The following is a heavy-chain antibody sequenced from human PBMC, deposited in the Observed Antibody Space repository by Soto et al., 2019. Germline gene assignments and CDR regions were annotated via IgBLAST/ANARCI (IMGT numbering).Heavy chain of an antibody. V-gene: IGHV1-8*01. J-gene: IGHJ4*02. CDR1: GYTFTSYD. Sequence: QVQLVQSGAEVKKPGASVKVSCKASGYTFTSYDINWVRQATGQGLEWMGWMNPNRGNTGYAQKFQGRVTLTRNTSISTAYMELSSLRSEDTAVDYFGSILYRDNGDHWGQGTLVTVSS. CDR3: GSILYRDNGDH. D-gene: IGHD4-17*01. CDR2: MNPNRGNT.